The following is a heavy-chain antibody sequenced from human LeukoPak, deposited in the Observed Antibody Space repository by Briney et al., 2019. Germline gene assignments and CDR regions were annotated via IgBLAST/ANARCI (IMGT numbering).Heavy chain of an antibody. Sequence: PGGSLRLSCEASGFSFNYYNMNWVRQAPGKGLEWVSSISSSSSYIYYADSVKGRFTISRDNAKNSLYLQMNSLRAEDTAVYYCARGHSSGWKDAFDIWGQGTMVTVSS. CDR2: ISSSSSYI. V-gene: IGHV3-21*01. CDR3: ARGHSSGWKDAFDI. D-gene: IGHD6-19*01. J-gene: IGHJ3*02. CDR1: GFSFNYYN.